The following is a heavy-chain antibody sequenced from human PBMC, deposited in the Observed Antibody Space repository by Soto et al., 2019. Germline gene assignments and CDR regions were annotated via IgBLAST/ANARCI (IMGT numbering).Heavy chain of an antibody. V-gene: IGHV3-30-3*01. J-gene: IGHJ2*01. CDR1: GFTFSSYA. Sequence: QVQLVESGGGVVQPGRSLRLSCAASGFTFSSYAMHWVRQAPGKGLEWVAVISYDGSNKYYADSVKGRFTISRDNSKNTLYLQTNSLRTDDTAVYYCARPLWRDDYNWGYFDLWGRGTLVTVSS. D-gene: IGHD4-4*01. CDR3: ARPLWRDDYNWGYFDL. CDR2: ISYDGSNK.